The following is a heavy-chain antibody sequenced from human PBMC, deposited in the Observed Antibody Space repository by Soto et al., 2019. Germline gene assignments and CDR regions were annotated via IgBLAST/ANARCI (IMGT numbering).Heavy chain of an antibody. Sequence: EVQLVESVGGLVQPGRSLRLSCAASGFTFDDYAMHWVRRVPGKGLEWVSSISWNSNIIGYADSVKGRFTISRDNATNSLCLQMNSLRPEDTALYYCAKGGPDGFCSGGRCYFDYWGQGTLVTVSS. CDR2: ISWNSNII. D-gene: IGHD2-15*01. CDR3: AKGGPDGFCSGGRCYFDY. V-gene: IGHV3-9*01. J-gene: IGHJ4*02. CDR1: GFTFDDYA.